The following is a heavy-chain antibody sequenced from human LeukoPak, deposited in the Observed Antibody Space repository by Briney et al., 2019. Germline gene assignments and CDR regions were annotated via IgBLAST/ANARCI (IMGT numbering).Heavy chain of an antibody. CDR2: VSTTGGTT. J-gene: IGHJ3*01. D-gene: IGHD3-16*01. V-gene: IGHV3-23*01. Sequence: GASLRLSCAASGFAFSMYAMNWVRQAPRKGLEWVSSVSTTGGTTYYAESARGRLTISRDNSNNTLYLQMNSLRAEDTAFYYCAKGRGSGVRGDAFDFWGQGTLVTVSS. CDR3: AKGRGSGVRGDAFDF. CDR1: GFAFSMYA.